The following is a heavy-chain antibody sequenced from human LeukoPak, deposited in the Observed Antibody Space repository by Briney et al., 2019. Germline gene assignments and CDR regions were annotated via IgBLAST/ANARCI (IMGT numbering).Heavy chain of an antibody. J-gene: IGHJ4*02. CDR2: VSSSSSNI. Sequence: GGSLRLSCAASGFTFSTYSMNWVRQAPGKGLEWVSYVSSSSSNIFYADSVKGRFTISRDDAQNSLYLQMNSLRAEDTAVYYCARDDTVTSHFDYWGQGTLVTVS. D-gene: IGHD4-11*01. V-gene: IGHV3-48*01. CDR3: ARDDTVTSHFDY. CDR1: GFTFSTYS.